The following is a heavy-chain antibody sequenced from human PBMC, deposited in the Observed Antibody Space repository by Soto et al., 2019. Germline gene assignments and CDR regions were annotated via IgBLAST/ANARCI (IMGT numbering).Heavy chain of an antibody. D-gene: IGHD3-16*01. V-gene: IGHV3-48*02. CDR3: ARAQGGRRFPTRSTNWFDP. Sequence: TGGSLRLSCAASGFTSSSYSMNWVLQAPGKGLEWVSYIGSSSGAIFYADSVKGRFTISRDNAKNSLYLQMNSLRDEDTGVYYCARAQGGRRFPTRSTNWFDPWGQGTLVTVSS. CDR2: IGSSSGAI. CDR1: GFTSSSYS. J-gene: IGHJ5*02.